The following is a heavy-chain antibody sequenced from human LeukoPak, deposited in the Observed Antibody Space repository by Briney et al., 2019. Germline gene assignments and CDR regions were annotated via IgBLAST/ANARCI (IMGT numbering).Heavy chain of an antibody. J-gene: IGHJ4*02. CDR3: ARQWLSSFDY. CDR2: INPNSGGT. CDR1: GYTFTGYY. Sequence: ASVKVSCKASGYTFTGYYMHWVRQAPGQGLEWMGWINPNSGGTNYAQKFQGWVTMTRDTSISTAYMELRSLRSDDTAVYYCARQWLSSFDYWGQGTLVTVSS. V-gene: IGHV1-2*04. D-gene: IGHD3-22*01.